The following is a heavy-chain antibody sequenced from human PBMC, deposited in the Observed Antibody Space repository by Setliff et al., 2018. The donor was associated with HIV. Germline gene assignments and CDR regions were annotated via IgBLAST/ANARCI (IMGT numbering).Heavy chain of an antibody. Sequence: PSDTLSLTCAVFGGSLSGYHWNWIRQPPGKGLEWIGYINYSGSTYYNPSLKSRLNISLDTSKNQFSLKLSSVTATDTAVYFCARALGYCSTTSCYAEYFGYWGQGTVVTVSS. CDR2: INYSGST. CDR3: ARALGYCSTTSCYAEYFGY. V-gene: IGHV4-34*01. CDR1: GGSLSGYH. J-gene: IGHJ4*02. D-gene: IGHD2-2*01.